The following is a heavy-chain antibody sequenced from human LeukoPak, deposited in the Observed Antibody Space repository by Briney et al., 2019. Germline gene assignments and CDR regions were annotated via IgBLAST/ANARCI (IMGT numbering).Heavy chain of an antibody. V-gene: IGHV4-61*01. Sequence: SETLSLTCTVSGGSVSSGSYYWSWIRQPPGKGLEWIGYIYYSGSTNYNPSLKSRVTISVDTSKNQFSLKLSSVTAADTAVYYCASAPYYDILTGYYLRYGMDFWGKGTTVTVSS. D-gene: IGHD3-9*01. CDR3: ASAPYYDILTGYYLRYGMDF. CDR2: IYYSGST. J-gene: IGHJ6*04. CDR1: GGSVSSGSYY.